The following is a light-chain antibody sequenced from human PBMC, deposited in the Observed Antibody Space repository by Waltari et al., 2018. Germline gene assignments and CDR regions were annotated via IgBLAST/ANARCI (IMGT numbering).Light chain of an antibody. CDR1: QSVSSS. V-gene: IGKV3D-15*01. J-gene: IGKJ4*01. CDR2: GAS. CDR3: LQRSNWPLT. Sequence: EIVMTQSPATLSLSPGERATLSCRASQSVSSSLAWYQQKPGQAPRLLIYGASSRATGIPDRFSGSGSGTDFTLTISSLGPEDVGVYYCLQRSNWPLTFGGGTKVEIK.